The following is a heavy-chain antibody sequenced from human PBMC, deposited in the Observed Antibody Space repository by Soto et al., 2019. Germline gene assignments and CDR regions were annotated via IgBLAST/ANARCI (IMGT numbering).Heavy chain of an antibody. Sequence: GTLSLTCTVSGGSVRSGSYYGSWIRQPPGKGLEWIGNVYYSGSTNYKPSLRSRVSISIDMSKNQFSLNLSSVTAADTAVYYCASRNGGDYWGQGTLVTVSS. D-gene: IGHD3-10*01. CDR1: GGSVRSGSYY. CDR2: VYYSGST. J-gene: IGHJ4*02. V-gene: IGHV4-61*01. CDR3: ASRNGGDY.